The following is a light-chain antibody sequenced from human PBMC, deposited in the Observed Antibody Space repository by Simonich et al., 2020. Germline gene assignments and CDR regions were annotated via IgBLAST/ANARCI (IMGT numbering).Light chain of an antibody. J-gene: IGKJ1*01. CDR2: AAS. CDR1: QSISSY. V-gene: IGKV1-39*01. CDR3: QQSYSTPWT. Sequence: DIQMTQSPSSLSASVGDRVTITCRANQSISSYLNWYQQKPGNAPKLLIYAASSLQSGVPSRFSGSGSGTDFTLTISSLQPEDFATDYCQQSYSTPWTFGQGTKVEIK.